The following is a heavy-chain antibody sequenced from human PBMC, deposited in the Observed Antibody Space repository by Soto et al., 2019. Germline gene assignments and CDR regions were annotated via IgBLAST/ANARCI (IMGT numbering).Heavy chain of an antibody. J-gene: IGHJ2*01. CDR1: GGSISSHY. V-gene: IGHV4-59*11. D-gene: IGHD2-15*01. Sequence: QVQLQESGPGVVKPSETLSLTCTVSGGSISSHYWSWIRQPPGKGLEWIGYISYGGSINYNPSLKSRVTTSVDISKNQISLELSSVTAADTAVYYWARTHGGWYFDLWGRGTLVTVSS. CDR3: ARTHGGWYFDL. CDR2: ISYGGSI.